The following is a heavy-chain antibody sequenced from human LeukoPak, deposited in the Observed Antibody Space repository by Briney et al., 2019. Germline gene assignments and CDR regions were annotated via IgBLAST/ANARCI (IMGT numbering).Heavy chain of an antibody. V-gene: IGHV3-7*05. J-gene: IGHJ4*02. D-gene: IGHD3-22*01. CDR3: ASAIVLRPGSLDY. CDR2: IKEDGSEK. Sequence: GGSLRLSCAASGFTFSRYWMSWVRQAPGKGLEWVANIKEDGSEKYYVDSVRGRFTISRDNAKNSLFLQMNSLRAEDTAVYYCASAIVLRPGSLDYWGQGTLVTVSS. CDR1: GFTFSRYW.